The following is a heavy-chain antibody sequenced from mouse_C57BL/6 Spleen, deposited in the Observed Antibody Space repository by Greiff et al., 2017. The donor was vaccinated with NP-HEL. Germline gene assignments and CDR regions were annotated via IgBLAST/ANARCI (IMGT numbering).Heavy chain of an antibody. D-gene: IGHD2-3*01. CDR1: GYTFTSYW. Sequence: QVQLQQSGTELVKPGASVKLSCKASGYTFTSYWMHWVKQRPGQGLEWIGNINPSNGGTNYNEKFKSKATLTVDKSSSTAYMQLSSLTSEDSAVYYCARGRSGYYPLDYWGQGTTLTVSS. CDR2: INPSNGGT. CDR3: ARGRSGYYPLDY. J-gene: IGHJ2*01. V-gene: IGHV1-53*01.